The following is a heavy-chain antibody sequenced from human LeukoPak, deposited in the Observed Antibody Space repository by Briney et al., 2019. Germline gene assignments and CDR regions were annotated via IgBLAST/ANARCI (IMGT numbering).Heavy chain of an antibody. D-gene: IGHD2-15*01. Sequence: PGGSLRLSCAASGFTFSSYWMHWVRQAPGKGLVWVSRINSDGSSTSSADSVKGRFTISRDNAKNTLYLQMNSLRAEDTAVYYCARVCCSGDMFDPWGQGTLVTVSS. CDR2: INSDGSST. CDR1: GFTFSSYW. CDR3: ARVCCSGDMFDP. V-gene: IGHV3-74*01. J-gene: IGHJ5*02.